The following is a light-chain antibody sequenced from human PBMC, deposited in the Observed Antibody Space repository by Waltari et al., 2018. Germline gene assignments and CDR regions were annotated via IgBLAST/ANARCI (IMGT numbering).Light chain of an antibody. V-gene: IGKV3-20*01. CDR1: QSVGRS. CDR2: GAT. J-gene: IGKJ1*01. CDR3: QHYVRLPVT. Sequence: EIVLTQSPGTLSLSPGERATLSCWASQSVGRSLAWYQQKRGQAPRLLLYGATSRATGSPDRFSGSGSGTDFSLTISRLEPEDFAVYYCQHYVRLPVTFGQGTKVEI.